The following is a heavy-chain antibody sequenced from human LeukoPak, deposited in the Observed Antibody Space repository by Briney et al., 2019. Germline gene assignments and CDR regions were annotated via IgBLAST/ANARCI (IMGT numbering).Heavy chain of an antibody. J-gene: IGHJ4*02. V-gene: IGHV3-30-3*01. D-gene: IGHD4-11*01. Sequence: GGSLRLSCAASGFTFSSYAMHWVRQAPGKGLEWVAVISYDGYNEYYADSVKGRFTISRDNSKSTLYLQMNSLRAEDTAVYYCARDPDYSNYYYFDYWGQGTLVTVSS. CDR2: ISYDGYNE. CDR1: GFTFSSYA. CDR3: ARDPDYSNYYYFDY.